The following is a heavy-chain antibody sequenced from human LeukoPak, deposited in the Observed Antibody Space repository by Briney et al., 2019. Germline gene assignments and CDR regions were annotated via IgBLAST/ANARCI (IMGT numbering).Heavy chain of an antibody. CDR1: GYTFTGYY. CDR3: ARVRAGLITMDAFDI. J-gene: IGHJ3*02. V-gene: IGHV1-2*02. D-gene: IGHD3-10*01. CDR2: INPNSGGT. Sequence: GASVTVSCKASGYTFTGYYMHWVRQAPGQGLEWMGWINPNSGGTNYAQKFQGRVTMTRDTSISTAYMELSRLRSDDTAVYYCARVRAGLITMDAFDIWGQGTMVTVSS.